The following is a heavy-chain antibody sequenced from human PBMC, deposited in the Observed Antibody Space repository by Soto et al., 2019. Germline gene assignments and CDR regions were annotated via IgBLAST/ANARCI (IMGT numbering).Heavy chain of an antibody. CDR1: GFTFSSYD. V-gene: IGHV3-23*01. CDR3: AKESTVGSPGDYFDS. D-gene: IGHD1-26*01. J-gene: IGHJ4*02. Sequence: EVELLESGGDLVQPGGSLRLSCAASGFTFSSYDMNWVRQAPGKGLEWVSAIGVYANTYYVDSVKGRFTISRDDSRNTVHLQLNSLRVDDTAVYYCAKESTVGSPGDYFDSWGQGTLVTVSS. CDR2: IGVYANT.